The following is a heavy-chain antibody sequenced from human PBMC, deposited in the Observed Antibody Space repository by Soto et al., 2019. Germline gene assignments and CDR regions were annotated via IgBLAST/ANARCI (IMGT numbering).Heavy chain of an antibody. Sequence: ASVKVSCKASGFTFTSSAVQWVRQARGQRLEWIGWIVVGSGNTNYAQKFQERVTITRDMSTSTAYMELSSLRSEDTAVYYCAADLSVYDSSGYYELKFDYWGQGTLVTVPP. J-gene: IGHJ4*02. D-gene: IGHD3-22*01. CDR2: IVVGSGNT. V-gene: IGHV1-58*01. CDR1: GFTFTSSA. CDR3: AADLSVYDSSGYYELKFDY.